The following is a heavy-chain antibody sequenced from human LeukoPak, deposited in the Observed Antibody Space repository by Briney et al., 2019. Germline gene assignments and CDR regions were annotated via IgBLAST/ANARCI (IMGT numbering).Heavy chain of an antibody. CDR1: GGSFSGYY. D-gene: IGHD3-10*01. V-gene: IGHV4-34*01. CDR3: ARGGSGSYYSQNWFDP. Sequence: PSETLSLTCAVYGGSFSGYYWSWIRQPPGKGLEWIGEINHSGSTNYNPSLKSRVTMSVDTSKNQFSLKLSSVTAADTAVYYCARGGSGSYYSQNWFDPWGQGTLVTVSS. CDR2: INHSGST. J-gene: IGHJ5*02.